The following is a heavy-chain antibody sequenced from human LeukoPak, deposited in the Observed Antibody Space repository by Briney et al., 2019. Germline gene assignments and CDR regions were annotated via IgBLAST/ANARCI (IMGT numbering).Heavy chain of an antibody. V-gene: IGHV3-23*01. J-gene: IGHJ4*02. CDR3: ARWTTCGGDCHILDY. D-gene: IGHD2-21*02. CDR1: GFTFSSYV. Sequence: GGSLRLSCAASGFTFSSYVMSWVRQAPGKGLEWVSVISGSGATTNYADSVKGRFTISRDSSKNTLYLQMNSLRAEDTAVYYCARWTTCGGDCHILDYWGQGILVTVSS. CDR2: ISGSGATT.